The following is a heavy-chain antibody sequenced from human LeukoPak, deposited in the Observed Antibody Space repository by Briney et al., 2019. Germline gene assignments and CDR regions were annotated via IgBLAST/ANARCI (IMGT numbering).Heavy chain of an antibody. CDR2: IRYDGGEK. V-gene: IGHV3-30*09. CDR1: GFIFSSFA. CDR3: AREPGRSGCYDY. D-gene: IGHD3-22*01. Sequence: GGSLRLSCAASGFIFSSFAMHWVRQAPGKGLEWLAFIRYDGGEKYYAESVKGRFAISRDNSKNTLYLQMNSLRVEDTALYYCAREPGRSGCYDYWAQGTLVTVSS. J-gene: IGHJ4*02.